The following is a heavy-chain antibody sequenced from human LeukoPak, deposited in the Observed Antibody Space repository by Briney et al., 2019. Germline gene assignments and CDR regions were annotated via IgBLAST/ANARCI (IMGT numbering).Heavy chain of an antibody. CDR3: AEWAHRLGCSSTSCYEGP. J-gene: IGHJ5*02. D-gene: IGHD2-2*01. V-gene: IGHV3-23*01. Sequence: GGSLRLSCAASGFTFSSYAMSWVRQAPGKGLEWVSAISGSGGSTYYADSVKGRFTISRDNSKNTLYLQMNSLRAEDTAVYYCAEWAHRLGCSSTSCYEGPWGQGTLVTVSS. CDR1: GFTFSSYA. CDR2: ISGSGGST.